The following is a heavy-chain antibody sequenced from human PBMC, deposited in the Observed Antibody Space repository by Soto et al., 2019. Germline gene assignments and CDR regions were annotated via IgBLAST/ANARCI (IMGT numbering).Heavy chain of an antibody. J-gene: IGHJ6*04. Sequence: SETLSLTCTVSGGSISSSSYYWGWIRQPPGKGLEWIGSIYYSGSTYYNPSLKSRVTISVDTSKNQFSLKLSSVTAAATAVYFCARLTGYDFSMDVWGKGTTVTVSS. CDR2: IYYSGST. CDR3: ARLTGYDFSMDV. V-gene: IGHV4-39*01. D-gene: IGHD3-3*01. CDR1: GGSISSSSYY.